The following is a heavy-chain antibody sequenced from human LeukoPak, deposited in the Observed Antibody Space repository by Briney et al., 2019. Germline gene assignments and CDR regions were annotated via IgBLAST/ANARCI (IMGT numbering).Heavy chain of an antibody. Sequence: GGSLRLSCAASGFTFSDYSMNWVRQAPGKGLEWVSYISSSSSPIYYADSVEGRFTISRDNAKNSLYLQMNSLRDEDTAVYYCARYSSAYSSYYFDYWGQGTLVTVSS. CDR3: ARYSSAYSSYYFDY. J-gene: IGHJ4*02. CDR1: GFTFSDYS. CDR2: ISSSSSPI. V-gene: IGHV3-48*02. D-gene: IGHD3-22*01.